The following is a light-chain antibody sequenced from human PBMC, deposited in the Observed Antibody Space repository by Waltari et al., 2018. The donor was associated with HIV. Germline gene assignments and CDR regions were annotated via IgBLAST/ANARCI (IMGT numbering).Light chain of an antibody. V-gene: IGLV2-14*01. J-gene: IGLJ2*01. Sequence: QSALTQPASVSGSPGQSITISCTGTSSEVGGYNYVSWYQQHPGKAPKLMIYEVSNRPSGVTNRFSGSESGNTASLTISGLQAEDEADYYCSSYTSSSTPVVFGGGTKLTVL. CDR2: EVS. CDR3: SSYTSSSTPVV. CDR1: SSEVGGYNY.